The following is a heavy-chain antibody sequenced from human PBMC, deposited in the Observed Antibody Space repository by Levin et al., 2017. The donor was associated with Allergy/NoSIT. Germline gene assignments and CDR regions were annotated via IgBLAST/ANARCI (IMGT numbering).Heavy chain of an antibody. CDR3: ARGDDILTATTFDY. CDR1: GGSISSSNW. J-gene: IGHJ4*02. CDR2: IYHSGST. Sequence: SETLSLTCAVSGGSISSSNWWSWVRQPPGKGLEWIGEIYHSGSTNYNPSLKSRVTISVDKSKNQFSLKLSSVTAADTAVYYCARGDDILTATTFDYWGQGTLVTVSS. V-gene: IGHV4-4*02. D-gene: IGHD3-9*01.